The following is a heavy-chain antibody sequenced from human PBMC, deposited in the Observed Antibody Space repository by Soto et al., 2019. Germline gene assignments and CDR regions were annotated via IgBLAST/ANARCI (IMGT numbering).Heavy chain of an antibody. CDR1: GYTLTRYG. V-gene: IGHV1-3*01. Sequence: QVHLVQSGAEVKKPGASVKVSCKASGYTLTRYGIHWVRQAPGQRLEWMGWINAGTGQTKYSQNFQGRVTITRDTSASTAYMELSSLRSADTAVYYCAREVAAQVFHFWGQGTMVNVSS. J-gene: IGHJ3*01. CDR3: AREVAAQVFHF. CDR2: INAGTGQT. D-gene: IGHD5-12*01.